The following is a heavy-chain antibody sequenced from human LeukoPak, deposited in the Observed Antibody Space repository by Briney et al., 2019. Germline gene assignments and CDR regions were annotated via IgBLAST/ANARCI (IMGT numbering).Heavy chain of an antibody. V-gene: IGHV1-18*01. CDR2: ISAYNGNT. J-gene: IGHJ4*02. Sequence: ASVKVSRKASGYTFTSYGISWVRQAPGQGLEWMGWISAYNGNTNYAQKFHGRVTMTTDTSTSTAYMELRSLRSDDTAVYYCARHAGVVPAAITNRLWSMNFDYWGQGTLVTVSS. CDR1: GYTFTSYG. CDR3: ARHAGVVPAAITNRLWSMNFDY. D-gene: IGHD2-2*02.